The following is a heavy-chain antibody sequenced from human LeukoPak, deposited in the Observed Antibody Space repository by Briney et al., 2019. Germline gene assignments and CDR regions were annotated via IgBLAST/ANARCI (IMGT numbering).Heavy chain of an antibody. V-gene: IGHV4-34*01. CDR1: GXSFSGYY. J-gene: IGHJ4*02. D-gene: IGHD6-13*01. CDR2: INHSGST. Sequence: KPSETLSLTCAVYGXSFSGYYWSWIRQPPGRGREWIGEINHSGSTNYNPSLKSRVTISVDTSKNQFSLKLSSVTAADTAVYYCARVGDQYSSSPLNYFDYWGQGTLVTVSS. CDR3: ARVGDQYSSSPLNYFDY.